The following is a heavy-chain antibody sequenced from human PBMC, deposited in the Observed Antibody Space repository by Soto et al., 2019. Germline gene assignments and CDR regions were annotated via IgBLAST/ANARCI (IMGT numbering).Heavy chain of an antibody. D-gene: IGHD3-22*01. CDR2: VKSKNDGGTT. CDR3: TTDPYITSIIVRFDY. CDR1: GFTFSNAW. J-gene: IGHJ4*01. V-gene: IGHV3-15*07. Sequence: GGSLRLSCAASGFTFSNAWINWVRQAPGKGLEWVGRVKSKNDGGTTDFAAPVKGRFAISRDDSKNMVYLEMNSLQTEDTAINYCTTDPYITSIIVRFDYWGHGTLVTVSS.